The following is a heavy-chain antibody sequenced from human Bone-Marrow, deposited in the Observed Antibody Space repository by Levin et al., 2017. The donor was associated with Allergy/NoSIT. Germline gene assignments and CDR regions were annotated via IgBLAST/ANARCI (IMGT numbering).Heavy chain of an antibody. CDR3: ARGGYCSGTSCYTAFYYMDV. D-gene: IGHD2-2*02. J-gene: IGHJ6*03. V-gene: IGHV4-59*01. CDR1: GGSMTSSY. Sequence: SQTLSLTCSVSGGSMTSSYWIWIRQSPGKGLEWLGYMYHTGSRNYNPSLESRVTISVDTSKNQVSLKLSSVTAADTAMYYCARGGYCSGTSCYTAFYYMDVWGPGTTVTVSS. CDR2: MYHTGSR.